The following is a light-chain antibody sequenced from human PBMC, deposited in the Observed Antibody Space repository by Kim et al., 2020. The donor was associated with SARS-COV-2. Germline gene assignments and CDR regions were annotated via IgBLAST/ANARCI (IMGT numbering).Light chain of an antibody. CDR3: CAYAGSYTFYV. V-gene: IGLV2-11*01. Sequence: QSVTISCTGTSSDVGAYNYVSWYQQHPGKAPKLMIYDVSKRPSGVPDRFSGSKSGNTASLTISGLLAEDEGDYYCCAYAGSYTFYVFGTGTKVTVL. CDR2: DVS. CDR1: SSDVGAYNY. J-gene: IGLJ1*01.